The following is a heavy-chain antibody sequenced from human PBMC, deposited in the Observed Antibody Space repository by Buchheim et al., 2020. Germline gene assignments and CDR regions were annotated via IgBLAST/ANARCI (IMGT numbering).Heavy chain of an antibody. J-gene: IGHJ6*02. D-gene: IGHD4-17*01. CDR3: TTDGGLRDFYYYYGMDV. Sequence: EVQLVESGGGLVQRGGSLRLSCAASGLTFSGYSINWVRQAPGKGLEWVGRIKSKTDGGITDYAAPVKGRFTISRDDSKNTLYLQMNSLKTEDTAVYYCTTDGGLRDFYYYYGMDVWGQGTT. CDR1: GLTFSGYS. CDR2: IKSKTDGGIT. V-gene: IGHV3-15*07.